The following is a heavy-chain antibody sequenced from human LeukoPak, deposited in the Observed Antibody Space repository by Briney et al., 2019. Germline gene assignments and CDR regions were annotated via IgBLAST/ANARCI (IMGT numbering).Heavy chain of an antibody. V-gene: IGHV4-34*01. D-gene: IGHD6-19*01. Sequence: SETLSLTCAVYGGSFSGYYWSWIRQPPGKGLEWIGEINHSGSTNYNPSLKSRVTISVDTSKNQFSLKLSSVTAADTAVYYCARGRGNQGCSSGWYVYYFDYWGQGTLVTVSS. CDR2: INHSGST. J-gene: IGHJ4*02. CDR1: GGSFSGYY. CDR3: ARGRGNQGCSSGWYVYYFDY.